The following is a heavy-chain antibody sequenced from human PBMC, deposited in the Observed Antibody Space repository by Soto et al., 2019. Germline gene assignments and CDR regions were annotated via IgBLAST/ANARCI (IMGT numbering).Heavy chain of an antibody. CDR3: ARMPRYYVSSGYLYHHYVMAF. D-gene: IGHD3-22*01. J-gene: IGHJ6*02. Sequence: SGPTLVNPTQTLTLTCTFSGFSLSTSGMCVSWIRQPPGKALEWLALIDWDDDKYYSTSLKTRLTISKDTSKNQVVLTMTNMEPVDTATYYCARMPRYYVSSGYLYHHYVMAFCAQRTTVTGSS. CDR1: GFSLSTSGMC. CDR2: IDWDDDK. V-gene: IGHV2-70*01.